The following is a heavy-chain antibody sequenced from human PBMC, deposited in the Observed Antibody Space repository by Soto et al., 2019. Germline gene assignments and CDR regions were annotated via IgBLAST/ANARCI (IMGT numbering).Heavy chain of an antibody. CDR2: ISSSSSYI. D-gene: IGHD1-26*01. CDR3: ARDGVNSGYVDY. J-gene: IGHJ4*02. V-gene: IGHV3-21*01. CDR1: GFTFSSYS. Sequence: VQLVESGGGLVKPGGSLRLSCAASGFTFSSYSMNWVRQAPGKGLEWVSSISSSSSYIYYADSVKGRFTISRDNAKNSLYLQMNSLRAEDTAVYYCARDGVNSGYVDYWGQGTLVTVSS.